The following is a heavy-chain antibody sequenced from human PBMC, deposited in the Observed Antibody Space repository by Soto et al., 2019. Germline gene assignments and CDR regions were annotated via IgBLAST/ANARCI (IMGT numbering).Heavy chain of an antibody. CDR2: IRSKVYGGAV. Sequence: QPGGSLRLSCTTSVFSFGDSAMGWFRQAPGKGLEWVGFIRSKVYGGAVEYAASVRGRFTISRDDSKSVAYLQMNSLQAEDTAVYYCSKSMMIQVIGWFDPWGQGTLVTVSS. CDR1: VFSFGDSA. CDR3: SKSMMIQVIGWFDP. V-gene: IGHV3-49*03. J-gene: IGHJ5*02. D-gene: IGHD3-22*01.